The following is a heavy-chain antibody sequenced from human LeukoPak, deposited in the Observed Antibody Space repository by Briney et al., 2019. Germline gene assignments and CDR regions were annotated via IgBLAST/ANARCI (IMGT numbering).Heavy chain of an antibody. CDR2: IRQNGVEK. D-gene: IGHD3-16*01. CDR3: ARLLGESTIYDL. CDR1: GFICNTYW. J-gene: IGHJ5*02. V-gene: IGHV3-7*01. Sequence: GGSLRLSCAASGFICNTYWMSWVRQAPGKGLEWVASIRQNGVEKYYVDSVKGRFTISRDNAENSVSLQVNSLRGEDSATYYCARLLGESTIYDLWGQGTLVTVSS.